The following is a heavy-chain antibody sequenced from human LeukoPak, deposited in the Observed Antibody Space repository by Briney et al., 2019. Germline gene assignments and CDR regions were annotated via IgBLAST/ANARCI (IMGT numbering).Heavy chain of an antibody. J-gene: IGHJ6*02. Sequence: GASLRLSCAASGFTFSSYAMSWVRQAPGKGPEWVSAISGSGGSTYYADSVKGRFTISRDNSKNTLYLQMNSLRAEDTAVYYCAKDQSTILGYYYGMDVWGQGTTVTVSS. D-gene: IGHD3-3*01. CDR2: ISGSGGST. CDR3: AKDQSTILGYYYGMDV. V-gene: IGHV3-23*01. CDR1: GFTFSSYA.